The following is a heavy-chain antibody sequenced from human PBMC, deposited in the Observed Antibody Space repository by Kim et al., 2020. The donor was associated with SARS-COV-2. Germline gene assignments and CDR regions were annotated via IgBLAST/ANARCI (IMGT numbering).Heavy chain of an antibody. CDR3: VRSGGYLDY. Sequence: GGSLRLSCAASGFTFSDYWMHWVRLAPGKGLVWVSHIRHDGTTTDYADSVKGRFTISRDNAKNTLYRQMNSLRAEDAAMYYCVRSGGYLDYWGEGTLVTV. J-gene: IGHJ4*02. V-gene: IGHV3-74*01. D-gene: IGHD6-13*01. CDR1: GFTFSDYW. CDR2: IRHDGTTT.